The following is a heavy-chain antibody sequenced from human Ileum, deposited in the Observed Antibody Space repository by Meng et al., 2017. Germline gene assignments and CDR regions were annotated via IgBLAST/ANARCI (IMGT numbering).Heavy chain of an antibody. J-gene: IGHJ4*02. CDR3: ARVRCASVSCYGDSYFDY. Sequence: QVQLQESGPRLVKPSGTLPLTCAVPGCSISISNWWTWVRQPPGKGLEWIGEIYHTGGTNYNPSLKRRVTISVDKSKNQFSLEVTSVTAADTAVYYCARVRCASVSCYGDSYFDYWGQGILVTVSS. CDR2: IYHTGGT. D-gene: IGHD2-15*01. V-gene: IGHV4-4*02. CDR1: GCSISISNW.